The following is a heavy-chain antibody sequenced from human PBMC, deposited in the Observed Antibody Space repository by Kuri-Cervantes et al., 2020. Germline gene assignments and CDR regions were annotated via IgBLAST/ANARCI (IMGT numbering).Heavy chain of an antibody. D-gene: IGHD3-10*01. V-gene: IGHV3-30-3*01. CDR2: ISYDGRNK. CDR1: GFTFSSYA. J-gene: IGHJ6*02. CDR3: ARLTYYSGSGSYYNDPYGMDV. Sequence: GGSRLSCAASGFTFSSYAMHWVRQAPGKGLEWVAVISYDGRNKYYADSVKGRLTISRDNGKNSLYLQMNSLRVEDTAVYYCARLTYYSGSGSYYNDPYGMDVWGQGTTVTVSS.